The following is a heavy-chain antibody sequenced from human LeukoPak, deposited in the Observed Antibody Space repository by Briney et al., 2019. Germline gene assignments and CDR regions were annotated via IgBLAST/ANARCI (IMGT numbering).Heavy chain of an antibody. CDR2: IKGDGSEK. D-gene: IGHD5-24*01. Sequence: GGSLRHSCAASGFTFSSYWMSWVRLAPGKGLQWVANIKGDGSEKWYADSVKGRFTISRDNAQNSVHLQMNSLRAEDTAVYHCARDQYRSRWLHPWGRGTLVTVTS. CDR3: ARDQYRSRWLHP. CDR1: GFTFSSYW. V-gene: IGHV3-7*01. J-gene: IGHJ5*02.